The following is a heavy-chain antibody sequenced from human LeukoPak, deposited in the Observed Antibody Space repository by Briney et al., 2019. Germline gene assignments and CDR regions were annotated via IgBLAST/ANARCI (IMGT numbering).Heavy chain of an antibody. V-gene: IGHV3-33*06. D-gene: IGHD1-14*01. J-gene: IGHJ4*02. CDR2: IWDDGSNT. CDR1: GFTFRNHA. CDR3: VKDRKAQRFEH. Sequence: GRSLRLSCAASGFTFRNHAMHWVRQAPGKGLEWVAVIWDDGSNTYYADSVKGRFTISRDNSRNTLYLQMNSLTAEDTALYYCVKDRKAQRFEHWGQGTLVTVSS.